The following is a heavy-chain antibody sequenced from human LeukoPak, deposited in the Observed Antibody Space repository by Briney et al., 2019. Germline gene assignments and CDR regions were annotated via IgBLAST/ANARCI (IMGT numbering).Heavy chain of an antibody. Sequence: GGSLRLSCAASGFNFSTYGMHWVRQAPGKGLEWVSAISGSGGSTYYADSVKGRFTISRDNSKNTLYLQMNSLRDDDTAVYYCARVHCSGRGCFQRYDGFHIWGQGTVVTVSS. J-gene: IGHJ3*02. V-gene: IGHV3-23*01. D-gene: IGHD2-15*01. CDR2: ISGSGGST. CDR1: GFNFSTYG. CDR3: ARVHCSGRGCFQRYDGFHI.